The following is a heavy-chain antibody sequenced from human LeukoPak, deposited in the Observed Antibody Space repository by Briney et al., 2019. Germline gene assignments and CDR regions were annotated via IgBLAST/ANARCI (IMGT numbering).Heavy chain of an antibody. CDR3: ARRVATGIDY. V-gene: IGHV3-48*01. J-gene: IGHJ4*02. D-gene: IGHD5-12*01. Sequence: GGSLRLSCAVSGFTFSSYSMNWVRQAPGKGLEWVSYISSSTSTIYYADSVKGRFTISRDNAKNSLYLQMNSLRAEDTAVYCCARRVATGIDYWGQGTLVTVSS. CDR2: ISSSTSTI. CDR1: GFTFSSYS.